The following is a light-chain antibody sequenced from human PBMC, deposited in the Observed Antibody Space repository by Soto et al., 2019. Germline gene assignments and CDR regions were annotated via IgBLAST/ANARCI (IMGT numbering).Light chain of an antibody. Sequence: QSVLTQPASVSGSPGQSITISCAGSNSDDGAYNYVSWYQQHPGKAPKLIIFDVSNRPSGVSDRFSASKSGNTASLTISGLQAEDEADYYCSSFTTSATLVFGGGTKLTVL. J-gene: IGLJ3*02. V-gene: IGLV2-14*03. CDR2: DVS. CDR1: NSDDGAYNY. CDR3: SSFTTSATLV.